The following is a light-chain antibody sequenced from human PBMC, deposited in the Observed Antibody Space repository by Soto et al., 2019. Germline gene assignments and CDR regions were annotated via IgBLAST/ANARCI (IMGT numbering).Light chain of an antibody. CDR3: QQYGNSPFN. Sequence: ELVLTQSPGTLSLSPGERATLSCRASQSVSSSYLAWYQQKPGQAPRLLIYGASSKATGIPDRFSGSGSGTDVTLSISSLEPEDFGVYYCQQYGNSPFNFGGGTKVEIK. CDR2: GAS. J-gene: IGKJ4*01. CDR1: QSVSSSY. V-gene: IGKV3-20*01.